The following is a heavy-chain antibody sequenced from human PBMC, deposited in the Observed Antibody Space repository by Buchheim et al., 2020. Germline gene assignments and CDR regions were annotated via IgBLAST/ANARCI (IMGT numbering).Heavy chain of an antibody. Sequence: QVQLVESGGGVVQPGRSLRLSCAASGFTFSSYAMHWVRQAPGKGLEWVAVISYDGSNKYYADSVKGRFTISRDNSKNTLYLQMNSLRAEDTAVYYCARGGVYYYDSSGYYLIDYWGQGTL. J-gene: IGHJ4*02. CDR2: ISYDGSNK. D-gene: IGHD3-22*01. CDR1: GFTFSSYA. CDR3: ARGGVYYYDSSGYYLIDY. V-gene: IGHV3-30*14.